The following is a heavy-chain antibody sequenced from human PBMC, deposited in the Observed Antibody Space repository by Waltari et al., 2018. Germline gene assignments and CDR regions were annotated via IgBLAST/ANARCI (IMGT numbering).Heavy chain of an antibody. CDR3: ASPAGATGYYYMDV. CDR2: IYYTGRT. J-gene: IGHJ6*03. Sequence: QLQLQESGPGLVKSSETLSLTCTVSGGSISSSLYYWGWLRQPPGKGLEWIGSIYYTGRTYYKPSLKSRVTISVDTSENQFSLKLTSVTAADTAVYYCASPAGATGYYYMDVWGKGTTVTVSS. V-gene: IGHV4-39*01. CDR1: GGSISSSLYY.